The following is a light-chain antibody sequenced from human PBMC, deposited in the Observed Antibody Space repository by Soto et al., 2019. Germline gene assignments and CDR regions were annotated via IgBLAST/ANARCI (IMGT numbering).Light chain of an antibody. Sequence: QAVVTQPPSASGTPGQRVTISCSGSSSNIGSNTVNWYQQLPGTAPKLLIYSNNQRPSGVPDRFSGSKSGTSASLAISGLQSEDEADYYCAAWGDSLNGPHVVFGGGTKVTVL. J-gene: IGLJ2*01. V-gene: IGLV1-44*01. CDR3: AAWGDSLNGPHVV. CDR1: SSNIGSNT. CDR2: SNN.